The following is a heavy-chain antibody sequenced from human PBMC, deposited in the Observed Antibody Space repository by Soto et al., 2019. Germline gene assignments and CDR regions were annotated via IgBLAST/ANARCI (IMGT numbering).Heavy chain of an antibody. J-gene: IGHJ4*02. CDR3: ARARIAPRTFDI. V-gene: IGHV4-4*02. D-gene: IGHD6-6*01. Sequence: MSSATLSLPCAVSGDSITSSHYWNWVRQPPGKGLEWIGEIFHTGTTNYKSSLESRVIISVDKSKNQFSLNLTSVTAADTAIYYCARARIAPRTFDIWGQGTLVTVSS. CDR2: IFHTGTT. CDR1: GDSITSSHY.